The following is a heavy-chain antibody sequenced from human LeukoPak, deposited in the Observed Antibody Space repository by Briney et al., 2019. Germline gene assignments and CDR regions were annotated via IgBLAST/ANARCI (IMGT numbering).Heavy chain of an antibody. Sequence: PGGSLRLSCAASGFTFSSYSMNWVRQAPGKGLEWVSSISSNSSYIYYADSVKGRFTISRDNAKNSLYLQMSSLRAEDTAVYYCARVPDSSGYFDWFDPWGQGTLVTVSS. CDR3: ARVPDSSGYFDWFDP. D-gene: IGHD3-22*01. J-gene: IGHJ5*02. CDR2: ISSNSSYI. V-gene: IGHV3-21*01. CDR1: GFTFSSYS.